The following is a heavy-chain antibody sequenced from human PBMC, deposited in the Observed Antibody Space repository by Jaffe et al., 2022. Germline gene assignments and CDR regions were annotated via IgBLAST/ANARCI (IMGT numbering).Heavy chain of an antibody. Sequence: QVQLQESGPGLVKPSETLSLTCAVSGYSISSGYYWGWIRQPPGKGLEWIGSIYHSGSTYYNPSLKSRVTISVDTSKNQFSLKLSSVTAADTAVYYCAREGGVGYDIGSGDYYFDYWGQGTLVTVSS. CDR2: IYHSGST. CDR1: GYSISSGYY. J-gene: IGHJ4*02. D-gene: IGHD3-9*01. V-gene: IGHV4-38-2*02. CDR3: AREGGVGYDIGSGDYYFDY.